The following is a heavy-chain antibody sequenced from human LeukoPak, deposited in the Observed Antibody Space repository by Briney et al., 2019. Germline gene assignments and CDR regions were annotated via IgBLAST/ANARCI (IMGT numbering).Heavy chain of an antibody. Sequence: SETLSLTCTVSGGSISNYYWSWVRQPPGKGLEWIGYNYYSGSTDYNPSLKSRVTISVDTSKNQFSLKLSSVTAADTAVYYCARHGLVAASSFDYWGQGTLVTVSS. D-gene: IGHD2-15*01. CDR2: NYYSGST. J-gene: IGHJ4*02. CDR3: ARHGLVAASSFDY. CDR1: GGSISNYY. V-gene: IGHV4-59*08.